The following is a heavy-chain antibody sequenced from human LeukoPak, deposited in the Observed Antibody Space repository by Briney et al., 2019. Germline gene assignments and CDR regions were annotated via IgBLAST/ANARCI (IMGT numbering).Heavy chain of an antibody. D-gene: IGHD5-24*01. CDR3: ARWGKMATTEVHER. CDR1: GGTFSSYA. Sequence: SVKVSCKASGGTFSSYAISWVRQAPEQGLEWMGRIIPIFGTANYAQKFQGRVTITTDESTSTAYMELSSLRSEDTAVYYCARWGKMATTEVHERWGQGTLVTVSS. V-gene: IGHV1-69*05. J-gene: IGHJ4*02. CDR2: IIPIFGTA.